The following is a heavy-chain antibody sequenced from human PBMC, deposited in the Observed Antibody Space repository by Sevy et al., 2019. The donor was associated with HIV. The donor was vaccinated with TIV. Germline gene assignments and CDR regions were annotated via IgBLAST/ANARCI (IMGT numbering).Heavy chain of an antibody. CDR2: IRSKANSYAT. V-gene: IGHV3-73*01. CDR1: GFTFSGSA. D-gene: IGHD3-22*01. Sequence: GGSLRLSCAASGFTFSGSAMHWVRQASGKGLEWVGRIRSKANSYATAYAASVKGRFTISRDDSKNTAYLQMNSLKTEHTAVYYCTRSYYYDSSGYFGWGQGTLVTVSS. CDR3: TRSYYYDSSGYFG. J-gene: IGHJ4*02.